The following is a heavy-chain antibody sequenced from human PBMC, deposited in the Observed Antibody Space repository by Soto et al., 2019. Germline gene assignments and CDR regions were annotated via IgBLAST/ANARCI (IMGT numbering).Heavy chain of an antibody. D-gene: IGHD6-19*01. CDR3: ARGPQWLTTGGYYYYYGMDV. J-gene: IGHJ6*02. CDR2: IYYSGST. CDR1: GGSISSSSYY. V-gene: IGHV4-39*01. Sequence: SETLSLTCTVSGGSISSSSYYWGWIRQPPGKGLEWIGSIYYSGSTYYNQSLKSRVTISVDTSKNQFSLKLSSVTAADTAVYYCARGPQWLTTGGYYYYYGMDVWGQGTTVT.